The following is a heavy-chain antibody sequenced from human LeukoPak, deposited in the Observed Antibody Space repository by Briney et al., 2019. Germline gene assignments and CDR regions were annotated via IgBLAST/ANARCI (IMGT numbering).Heavy chain of an antibody. J-gene: IGHJ4*02. CDR2: ISYDGTNK. V-gene: IGHV3-30*04. D-gene: IGHD4-17*01. Sequence: GGSRRLSCAASGFTFSSHALHWVRQAPGKGLEWVAIISYDGTNKYYADSVKGRFTISRDNSKNTLYLQMNSLRAEDTAVYYCAKDLYDYGDLPTDSLGYWGQGTLVTVSS. CDR3: AKDLYDYGDLPTDSLGY. CDR1: GFTFSSHA.